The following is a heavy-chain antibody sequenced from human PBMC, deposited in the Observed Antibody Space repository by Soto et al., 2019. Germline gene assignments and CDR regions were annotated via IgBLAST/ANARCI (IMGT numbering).Heavy chain of an antibody. CDR3: ARAYYYDSSGYYANYYYYGMDV. Sequence: EVQLVESGGGLVQPGGSLRLSCAASGFTFSSYEMNWVRQAPGKGLEWVSYISSSGSTIYYADSVKGRFTISRDNAKNSLYLQMNSLRAEDTAVYYCARAYYYDSSGYYANYYYYGMDVWGQGTTVTVSS. D-gene: IGHD3-22*01. J-gene: IGHJ6*02. CDR2: ISSSGSTI. V-gene: IGHV3-48*03. CDR1: GFTFSSYE.